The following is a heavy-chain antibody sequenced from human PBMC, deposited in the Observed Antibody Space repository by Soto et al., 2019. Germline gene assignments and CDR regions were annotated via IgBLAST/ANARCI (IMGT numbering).Heavy chain of an antibody. V-gene: IGHV3-11*01. Sequence: GGSLRLSCAASGFTFSDYYMSWIRQAPGKGLEWVSYISSSGSTIYYADSVKGRFTISRDNAKNSLYLQMNSLRAEDTAVYYCARDSTVVAASSNIDYWGQGTLVTVSS. J-gene: IGHJ4*02. CDR3: ARDSTVVAASSNIDY. D-gene: IGHD2-2*01. CDR2: ISSSGSTI. CDR1: GFTFSDYY.